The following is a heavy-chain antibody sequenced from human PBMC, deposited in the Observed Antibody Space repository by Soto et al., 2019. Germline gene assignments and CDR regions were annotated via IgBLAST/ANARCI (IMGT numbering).Heavy chain of an antibody. D-gene: IGHD3-3*01. CDR2: THASGPT. V-gene: IGHV4-4*02. J-gene: IGHJ3*01. CDR3: ARDADFGPEEPKFWAFDL. Sequence: QVQLQQSGPGLVKPSGTLSLTCAVSGVSTRGSEWWTWVRQAPGKGLEWTAETHASGPTNYNPSLQSRVTISLDTSKSQLSLTLIAVTAADTAVYFCARDADFGPEEPKFWAFDLWGQGTMVMVSS. CDR1: GVSTRGSEW.